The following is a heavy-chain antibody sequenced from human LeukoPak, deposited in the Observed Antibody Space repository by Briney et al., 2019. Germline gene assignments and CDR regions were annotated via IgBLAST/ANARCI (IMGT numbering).Heavy chain of an antibody. CDR1: GGSISSGDYY. CDR2: IYYSGST. CDR3: ARAPYGYNLAFDY. Sequence: SQTLSLTCTVSGGSISSGDYYWSWIRQPPGKGLEWIGYIYYSGSTYYNPSHKSRVTISVDTSKNQFSLKLSSVTAADTAVYYCARAPYGYNLAFDYWGQGTLVTVSS. V-gene: IGHV4-30-4*01. J-gene: IGHJ4*02. D-gene: IGHD5-24*01.